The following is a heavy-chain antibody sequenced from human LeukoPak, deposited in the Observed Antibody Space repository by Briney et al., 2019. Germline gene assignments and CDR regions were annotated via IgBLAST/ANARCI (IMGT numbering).Heavy chain of an antibody. CDR2: ISGSGGST. D-gene: IGHD1-26*01. CDR1: AFTFSSYA. CDR3: AKDLGRWELLADY. Sequence: GGSLRLSCAASAFTFSSYAMRRVRQAPGQGLEWVSAISGSGGSTYYADHVKGRFTISRDNSKNTLYLQMNSLRAEDTAVYYCAKDLGRWELLADYWDQGTLVTVSS. J-gene: IGHJ4*02. V-gene: IGHV3-23*01.